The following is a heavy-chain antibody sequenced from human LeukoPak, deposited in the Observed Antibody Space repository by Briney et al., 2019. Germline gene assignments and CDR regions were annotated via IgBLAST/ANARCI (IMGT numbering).Heavy chain of an antibody. CDR3: ARAGGNFGSVSSYFDY. D-gene: IGHD3-10*01. Sequence: SVKVSCKASGYTFTSYGISWVRQAPGQGLEWMGRIIPVLGIANYSQQFQGRVAIIADKFTGTAYMELSSLRSEDTAVYYCARAGGNFGSVSSYFDYWGQGTLVTVSS. CDR1: GYTFTSYG. V-gene: IGHV1-69*04. J-gene: IGHJ4*02. CDR2: IIPVLGIA.